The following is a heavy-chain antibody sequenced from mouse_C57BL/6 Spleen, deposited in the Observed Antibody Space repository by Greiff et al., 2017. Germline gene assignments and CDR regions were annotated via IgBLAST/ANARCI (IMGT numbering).Heavy chain of an antibody. CDR2: ISDGGSYT. J-gene: IGHJ1*03. D-gene: IGHD2-5*01. V-gene: IGHV5-4*03. CDR3: ARNYYSNYERVGYFDV. Sequence: EVKLMESGGGLVKPGGSLKLSCAASGFTFSSYAMSWVRQTPEKRLEWVATISDGGSYTYYPDNVKGRFTISRDNAKNNLYLQMSHLKSEDTAMXYCARNYYSNYERVGYFDVWGTGTTVTVSS. CDR1: GFTFSSYA.